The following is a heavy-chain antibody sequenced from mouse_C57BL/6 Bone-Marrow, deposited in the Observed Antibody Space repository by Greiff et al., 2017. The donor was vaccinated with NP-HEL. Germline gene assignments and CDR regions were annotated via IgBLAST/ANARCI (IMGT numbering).Heavy chain of an antibody. Sequence: VQLQQSGAELVRPGASVKLSCTASGFNIKDDYMHWVKQRPEQGLEWIGWIDPENGDTEYASKFQGKATITADTSSNTAYLQLSSLTSEDTAVYYCTRGYSTTVVAHFDYWGQGTTLTVSS. D-gene: IGHD1-1*01. CDR1: GFNIKDDY. CDR2: IDPENGDT. V-gene: IGHV14-4*01. CDR3: TRGYSTTVVAHFDY. J-gene: IGHJ2*01.